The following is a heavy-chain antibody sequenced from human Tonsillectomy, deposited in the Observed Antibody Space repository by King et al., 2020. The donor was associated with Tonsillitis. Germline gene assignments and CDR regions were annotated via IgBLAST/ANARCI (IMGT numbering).Heavy chain of an antibody. CDR2: IYYSGGT. J-gene: IGHJ5*02. V-gene: IGHV4-59*01. D-gene: IGHD3-22*01. CDR1: GGSITNDY. Sequence: QLQESGPGLVKPSETLSLICSVSGGSITNDYWSWIRQPPGKGLEWIGYIYYSGGTNYNPSLKSRLTISLDTSKNQFSLKLSSVTAADTAVYYCARGLSYYYDSSGPDGWFDPWGLGTLVTVSS. CDR3: ARGLSYYYDSSGPDGWFDP.